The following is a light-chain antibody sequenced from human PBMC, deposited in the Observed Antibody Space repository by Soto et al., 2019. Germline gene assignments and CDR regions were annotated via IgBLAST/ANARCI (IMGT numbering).Light chain of an antibody. CDR3: QQYDIWPRT. CDR2: DAS. CDR1: QSVSSN. Sequence: EIVLTQSPATLSVSPGERATLSCRASQSVSSNLVWHQQKPGQAPRLLIYDASTRATGVPGRFSGTGSGTEFTLTISSLQSEDSAVYYCQQYDIWPRTFGQGTKVDIK. V-gene: IGKV3-15*01. J-gene: IGKJ1*01.